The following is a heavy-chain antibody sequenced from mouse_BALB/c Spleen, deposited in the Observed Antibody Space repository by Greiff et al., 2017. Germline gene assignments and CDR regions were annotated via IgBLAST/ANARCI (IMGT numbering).Heavy chain of an antibody. CDR1: GFTFSDYG. Sequence: EVQLVESGGGLVQPGGSRKLSCAASGFTFSDYGMAWVRQAPGKGPEWVAFISNLAYSIYYADTVTGRFTISRENAKNTLYLEMSSLRSEDTAMYYCARVYDGYSFAYWGQGTLVTVSA. CDR2: ISNLAYSI. D-gene: IGHD2-3*01. V-gene: IGHV5-15*02. CDR3: ARVYDGYSFAY. J-gene: IGHJ3*01.